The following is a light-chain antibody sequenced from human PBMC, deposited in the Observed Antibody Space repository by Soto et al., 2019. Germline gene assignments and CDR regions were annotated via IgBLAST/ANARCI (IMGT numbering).Light chain of an antibody. Sequence: EIVLTQSPGTLSLSPGERATLSCRASQSVTSTYLAWYQQKPGQAPRLLIYAASSRATGIPDRFSGSGSGTEFTLTITSLEPEDFAVYSCQQYGSSPPTFGQGTKLEIK. CDR2: AAS. CDR1: QSVTSTY. V-gene: IGKV3-20*01. CDR3: QQYGSSPPT. J-gene: IGKJ2*01.